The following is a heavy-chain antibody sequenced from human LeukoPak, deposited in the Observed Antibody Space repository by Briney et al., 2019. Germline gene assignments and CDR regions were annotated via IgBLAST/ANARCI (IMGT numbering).Heavy chain of an antibody. D-gene: IGHD2-2*01. CDR3: ARASAVPAANNFDY. CDR1: GFTFSSYS. J-gene: IGHJ4*02. Sequence: GGSLRLSCAASGFTFSSYSMNWVRQAPGKGLEWVSSISSSSSYIYYADSVKGRLTISRDNAKNSLYLQMNSLRAEDTAVYYCARASAVPAANNFDYWGQGTLVTVSS. V-gene: IGHV3-21*01. CDR2: ISSSSSYI.